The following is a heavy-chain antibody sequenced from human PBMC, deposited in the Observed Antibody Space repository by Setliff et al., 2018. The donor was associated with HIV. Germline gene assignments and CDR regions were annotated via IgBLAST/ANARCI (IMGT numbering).Heavy chain of an antibody. CDR3: AREFHSSGYAGIFDV. Sequence: GGSLRLSCAASGFSLSSNPVHWVRQAPGKGLEWVALISFDGINTHYRDSLKGRFSISRDISKNTLYLQMDSLRAEDTAVYFCAREFHSSGYAGIFDVWGQGTAVTV. CDR2: ISFDGINT. D-gene: IGHD3-22*01. J-gene: IGHJ3*01. CDR1: GFSLSSNP. V-gene: IGHV3-30*04.